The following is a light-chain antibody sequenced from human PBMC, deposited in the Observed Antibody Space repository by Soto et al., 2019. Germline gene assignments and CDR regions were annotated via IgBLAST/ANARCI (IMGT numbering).Light chain of an antibody. CDR2: DVS. CDR3: SSYTTSNTRQIV. J-gene: IGLJ1*01. V-gene: IGLV2-14*01. Sequence: QSVLTQPASVSGSPGQSITISCTGTSSDVGGYNYVSWYQQHPGKAPKLMIYDVSNRPSGVSNRFSGSKSGNTASLTISGLQPEDEADYHCSSYTTSNTRQIVFGTGTKVTVL. CDR1: SSDVGGYNY.